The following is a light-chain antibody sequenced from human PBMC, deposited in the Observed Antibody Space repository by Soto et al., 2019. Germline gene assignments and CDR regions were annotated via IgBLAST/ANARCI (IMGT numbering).Light chain of an antibody. CDR1: QTVSTN. Sequence: EVVMTQSPATLSVSLGEKAALSCRASQTVSTNLAWYQQKPGQAPRLIIYGASTRATGTPARFSGTGSGTEFTLTISSLQSEDFAVYYCQQYNNWLPLTFGQGTKVEI. V-gene: IGKV3-15*01. CDR2: GAS. J-gene: IGKJ1*01. CDR3: QQYNNWLPLT.